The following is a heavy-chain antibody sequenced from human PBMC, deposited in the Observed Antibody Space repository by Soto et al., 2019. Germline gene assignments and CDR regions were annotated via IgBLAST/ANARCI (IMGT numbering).Heavy chain of an antibody. J-gene: IGHJ6*02. CDR3: AKDRGRYYDFWSGYPPYYYYYGMDV. Sequence: GGSLRLSCAASGFTFSSYGMHWVRQAPGKGLEWVAVISYDGSNKYYADSVKGRFTISRDNSKNTLYLQMNSLRAEDTAVYYCAKDRGRYYDFWSGYPPYYYYYGMDVWGQGTTVTVS. D-gene: IGHD3-3*01. V-gene: IGHV3-30*18. CDR1: GFTFSSYG. CDR2: ISYDGSNK.